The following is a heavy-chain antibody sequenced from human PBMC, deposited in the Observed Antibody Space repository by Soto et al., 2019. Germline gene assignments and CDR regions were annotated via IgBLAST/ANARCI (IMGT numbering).Heavy chain of an antibody. CDR3: AKSYRPKTDWFDA. D-gene: IGHD3-16*01. CDR1: GFTFSSYS. Sequence: PGGSLRISCAASGFTFSSYSLNWVRQAPGKGLEWVSSISKSSNYIYYADSVRGRFTVSRDNAENSLYLQMNSLTAEDTAVYYCAKSYRPKTDWFDAWGQGTFVIVYS. V-gene: IGHV3-21*06. CDR2: ISKSSNYI. J-gene: IGHJ5*02.